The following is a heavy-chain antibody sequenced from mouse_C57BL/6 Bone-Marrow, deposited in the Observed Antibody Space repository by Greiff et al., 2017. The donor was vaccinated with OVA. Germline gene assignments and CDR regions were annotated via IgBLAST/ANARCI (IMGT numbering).Heavy chain of an antibody. CDR1: GYTFTDYN. CDR2: INPNNGGT. CDR3: ARGYSNYVGYFDV. D-gene: IGHD2-5*01. V-gene: IGHV1-18*01. J-gene: IGHJ1*03. Sequence: EVQLQQSGPELVKPGASVKIPCKASGYTFTDYNMDWVKQSHGKSLEWIGDINPNNGGTIYNQKFKGKATLTVDKSSSTAYMELRSLTSEDTAVYYCARGYSNYVGYFDVWGTGTTVTVSA.